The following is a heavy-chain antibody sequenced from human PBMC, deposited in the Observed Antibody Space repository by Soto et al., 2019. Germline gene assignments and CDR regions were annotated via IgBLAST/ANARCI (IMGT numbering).Heavy chain of an antibody. CDR3: ARDDSGWDY. CDR2: ISRGGGTI. D-gene: IGHD5-12*01. CDR1: GFTFSSYE. V-gene: IGHV3-48*03. Sequence: GGSLRLSCAASGFTFSSYEMNWVRQAPGKGLEWVSYISRGGGTIYYADSVKGRFTISRDNAKNSLYLQMNSLRAEDTAVYYCARDDSGWDYWGQGTLVTVSS. J-gene: IGHJ4*02.